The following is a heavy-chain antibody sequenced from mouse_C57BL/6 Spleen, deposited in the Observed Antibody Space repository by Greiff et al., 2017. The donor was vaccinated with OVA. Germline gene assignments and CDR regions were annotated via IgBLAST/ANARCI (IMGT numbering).Heavy chain of an antibody. CDR3: ARQRAGTDWYFDV. CDR2: ISSGGSYT. V-gene: IGHV5-6*01. J-gene: IGHJ1*03. CDR1: GFTFSSYG. Sequence: EVQVVESGGDLVKPGGSLKLSCAASGFTFSSYGMSWVRQTPDKRLEWVATISSGGSYTYYPDSVKGRFTISRDNAKNTLYMQMSSLKSEDTAMYYRARQRAGTDWYFDVWGTGTTVTVSS. D-gene: IGHD4-1*01.